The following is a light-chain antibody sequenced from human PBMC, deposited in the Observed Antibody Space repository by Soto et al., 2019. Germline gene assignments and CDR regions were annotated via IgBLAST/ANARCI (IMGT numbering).Light chain of an antibody. J-gene: IGLJ2*01. V-gene: IGLV2-14*01. CDR2: EVI. CDR1: SSDVAGYNY. Sequence: QSVLTQPASVSASPGQSITISCTETSSDVAGYNYVSWYQHHPGKAPRLMIYEVINRPSGVSNRFSGSKSGNTASLTISGLQSEDEADYYCSLYTFSNTLVFGGGTKLTVL. CDR3: SLYTFSNTLV.